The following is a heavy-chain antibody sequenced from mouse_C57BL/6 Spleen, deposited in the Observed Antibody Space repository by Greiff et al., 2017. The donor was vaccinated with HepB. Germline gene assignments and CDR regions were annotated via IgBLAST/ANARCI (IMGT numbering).Heavy chain of an antibody. J-gene: IGHJ2*01. D-gene: IGHD2-2*01. Sequence: VKLMESGAELVRPGASVTLSCKASGYTFTDYEMHWVKQTPVHGLEWIGAIDPETGGTAYNQKFKGKAILTADKSSSTAYMELRSLTSEDSAVYYCTRRGMVTYFDYWGQGTTLTVSS. V-gene: IGHV1-15*01. CDR3: TRRGMVTYFDY. CDR1: GYTFTDYE. CDR2: IDPETGGT.